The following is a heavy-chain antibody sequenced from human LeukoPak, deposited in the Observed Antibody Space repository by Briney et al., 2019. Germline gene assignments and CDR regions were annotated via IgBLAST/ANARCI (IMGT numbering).Heavy chain of an antibody. CDR2: FDPEDGEK. CDR3: ARDSSDYDFWSGYPYNWFDP. Sequence: ASVKVSCKVSGYTFTELSMNWVRQTPGKGLEWMGGFDPEDGEKMYAQKFQGRVTMTRDTSISTAYMELSRLRSDDTAVYYCARDSSDYDFWSGYPYNWFDPWGQGTLVTVSS. D-gene: IGHD3-3*01. J-gene: IGHJ5*02. CDR1: GYTFTELS. V-gene: IGHV1-24*01.